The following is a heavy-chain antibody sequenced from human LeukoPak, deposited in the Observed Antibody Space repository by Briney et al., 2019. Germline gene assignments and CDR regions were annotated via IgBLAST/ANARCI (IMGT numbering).Heavy chain of an antibody. V-gene: IGHV3-7*01. D-gene: IGHD6-13*01. CDR3: ARSIAAASSSYYFDY. Sequence: PGGSLRLSCAASGLTFSSYWMSWVRQAPGKGLEWVANIKQDGSEKYYVDSVKGRFTISRDNAKSSLYLQMNSLRAEDTAVHYCARSIAAASSSYYFDYWGQGTLVTVSS. J-gene: IGHJ4*02. CDR1: GLTFSSYW. CDR2: IKQDGSEK.